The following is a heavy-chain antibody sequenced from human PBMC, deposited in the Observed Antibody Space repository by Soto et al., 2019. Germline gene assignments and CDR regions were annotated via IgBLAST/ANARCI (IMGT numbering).Heavy chain of an antibody. Sequence: GGSLRLSCAASGFTFSSYGMHWVRQAPGKGLEWVAVMSYDGINKYYADSVKGRFTICRDNSKNKVYLQMNSLRADEPAVYYCAKEHIVVVTPTSVDYYYSGMDVWGQGTTVTVSS. CDR2: MSYDGINK. CDR3: AKEHIVVVTPTSVDYYYSGMDV. J-gene: IGHJ6*02. D-gene: IGHD2-21*02. CDR1: GFTFSSYG. V-gene: IGHV3-30*18.